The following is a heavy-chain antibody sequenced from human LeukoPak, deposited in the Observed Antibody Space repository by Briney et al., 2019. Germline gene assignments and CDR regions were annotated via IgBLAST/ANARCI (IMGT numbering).Heavy chain of an antibody. V-gene: IGHV3-23*01. CDR3: AKAPVTTCRGAYCYPFDY. CDR2: ISDSGNT. D-gene: IGHD2-21*01. Sequence: GGSLRLSCAASGFTFSNYAMSWVRQAPGKGLEWVSAISDSGNTYHADSVKGRFTISRDSSKNTLFLQMNRLRPEDAAVYYCAKAPVTTCRGAYCYPFDYWGQGTLVTVSS. J-gene: IGHJ4*02. CDR1: GFTFSNYA.